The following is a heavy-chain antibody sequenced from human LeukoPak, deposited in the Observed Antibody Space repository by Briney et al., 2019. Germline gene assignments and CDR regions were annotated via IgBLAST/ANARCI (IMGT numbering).Heavy chain of an antibody. J-gene: IGHJ4*02. CDR1: GGSFSGYY. V-gene: IGHV4-34*01. CDR2: INHSGST. Sequence: SETLSLTCAVYGGSFSGYYWSWIRQPPGKGLEWIGEINHSGSTNYNPSLKSRVTISVDTSKNQFSLKLSSVTAADTAVCYCARGLTMIVVAHQFDYWGQGTLVTVSS. D-gene: IGHD3-22*01. CDR3: ARGLTMIVVAHQFDY.